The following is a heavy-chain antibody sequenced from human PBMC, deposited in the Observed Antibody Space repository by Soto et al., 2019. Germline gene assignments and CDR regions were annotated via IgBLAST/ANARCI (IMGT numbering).Heavy chain of an antibody. V-gene: IGHV1-69*06. CDR1: GGTLSDHG. Sequence: QVQLEQSGAEVKKPGSSVKVSCKASGGTLSDHGVAWLRQAPGQGLEWMGGTIPVFNTAKYAQKFQGRVTVTADKFTNIAYMELGSLRSEDTAFYFCARGVYGSENYYTGQSAFDIWGQGTMVIVSS. J-gene: IGHJ3*02. CDR2: TIPVFNTA. CDR3: ARGVYGSENYYTGQSAFDI. D-gene: IGHD3-10*01.